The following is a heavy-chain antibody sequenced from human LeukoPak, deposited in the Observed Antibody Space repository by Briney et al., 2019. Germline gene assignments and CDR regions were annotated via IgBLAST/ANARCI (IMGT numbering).Heavy chain of an antibody. CDR1: GFTFSTYS. J-gene: IGHJ4*02. D-gene: IGHD1/OR15-1a*01. V-gene: IGHV3-21*01. CDR3: ARENWYKFDY. Sequence: GGSLRLSCAASGFTFSTYSMNWVRQAPGKGLEWVSSISSSSSYVYYADSVKGRFTISRDNAKNSLYLQMNSLRAEDTALYYCARENWYKFDYWGQGTLVTVSS. CDR2: ISSSSSYV.